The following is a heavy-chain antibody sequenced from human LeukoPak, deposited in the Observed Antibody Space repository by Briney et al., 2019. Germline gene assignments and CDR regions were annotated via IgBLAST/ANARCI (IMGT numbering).Heavy chain of an antibody. Sequence: ECLNICGKVSGYRFSRDWVCWVGQMAGKGLKWMGIIYPGDSDTRYSPSFQGQVTISADKSISTAYLQWSSLKASDTAMYYCARHPLGQQRGWFDPWGQGTLVTVSS. D-gene: IGHD6-13*01. V-gene: IGHV5-51*01. CDR3: ARHPLGQQRGWFDP. CDR2: IYPGDSDT. CDR1: GYRFSRDW. J-gene: IGHJ5*02.